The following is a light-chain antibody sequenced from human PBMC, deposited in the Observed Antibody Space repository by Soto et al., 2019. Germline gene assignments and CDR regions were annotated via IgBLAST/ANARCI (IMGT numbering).Light chain of an antibody. CDR3: QQSASAPRT. Sequence: DIQMTQSPASLSASVGDRVTITCRASQSITRYLNWYQQKPGKAPRLLIYGASTLQSGVSSRFSGSGSGTDFTLTIGSLQPEDFATYYCQQSASAPRTFGQGTKVEIK. CDR1: QSITRY. V-gene: IGKV1-39*01. CDR2: GAS. J-gene: IGKJ1*01.